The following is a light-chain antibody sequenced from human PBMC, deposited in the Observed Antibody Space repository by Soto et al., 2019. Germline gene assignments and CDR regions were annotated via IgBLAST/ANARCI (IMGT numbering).Light chain of an antibody. J-gene: IGLJ1*01. V-gene: IGLV2-18*02. CDR3: NSFTTSSTDV. Sequence: QSVLTQPASVSGSPGQSITISCTGTSSDIGSYNRVSWYQQPPGTAPKLIIYEVNNRPSGVPDRFSGSKSGNTASLTISGLHAEDEADYYCNSFTTSSTDVFGTGTKVTVL. CDR1: SSDIGSYNR. CDR2: EVN.